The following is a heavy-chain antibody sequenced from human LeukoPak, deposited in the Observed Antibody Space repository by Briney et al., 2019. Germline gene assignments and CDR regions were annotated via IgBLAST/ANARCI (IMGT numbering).Heavy chain of an antibody. V-gene: IGHV3-7*01. CDR1: GFPFSSYW. Sequence: GGSLRLSCAASGFPFSSYWMTWVRQAPGKRLEWVANIMEDGSEKYYVDSVKGRFTISRDNATNSLYLQMNSLRAEDTAVYYCATGNYYGSGSYYSWGQGTLVTVSS. CDR3: ATGNYYGSGSYYS. D-gene: IGHD3-10*01. J-gene: IGHJ4*02. CDR2: IMEDGSEK.